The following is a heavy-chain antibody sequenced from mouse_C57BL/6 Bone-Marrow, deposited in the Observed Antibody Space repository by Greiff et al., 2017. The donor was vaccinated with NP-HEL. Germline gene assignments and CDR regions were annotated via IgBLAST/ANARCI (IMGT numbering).Heavy chain of an antibody. Sequence: EVKLVESGGDLVKPGGSLKLSCAASGFTFSSYGMSWVRQTPDKRLEWVATISSGGSYTYYPDSVKRRFTISRDNAKNTLYLQMSSLKSEDTAMYYGARHEGPLFDYWGQGTTLTVSS. CDR1: GFTFSSYG. J-gene: IGHJ2*01. CDR2: ISSGGSYT. V-gene: IGHV5-6*02. CDR3: ARHEGPLFDY.